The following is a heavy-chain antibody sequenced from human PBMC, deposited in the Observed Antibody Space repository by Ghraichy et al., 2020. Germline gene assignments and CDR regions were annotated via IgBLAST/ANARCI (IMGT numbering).Heavy chain of an antibody. V-gene: IGHV4-61*01. D-gene: IGHD3-10*01. CDR3: AREPRYGAGGIDC. CDR2: VSESGSN. CDR1: GDSINIGIYY. J-gene: IGHJ4*01. Sequence: SETLSLTCTLSGDSINIGIYYWTWIRQPPGKGLEWIGYVSESGSNNYNPSLESRVTIMLDTSKNQFSLNLSFVTAADTAFYYCAREPRYGAGGIDCWGQGILVSVAS.